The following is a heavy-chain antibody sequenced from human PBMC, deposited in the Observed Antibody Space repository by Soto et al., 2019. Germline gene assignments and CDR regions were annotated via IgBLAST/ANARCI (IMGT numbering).Heavy chain of an antibody. CDR2: IYPGDSDT. J-gene: IGHJ6*02. V-gene: IGHV5-51*01. CDR3: ARHGEKNYDFWSGYSPKSYYYYGMDV. CDR1: GYSFTSYW. D-gene: IGHD3-3*01. Sequence: GESLKISCKGSGYSFTSYWIGWVRQMPGKGLEWMGIIYPGDSDTRYSPSFQGQVTISADKSISTAYLQWSSLKASDTAMYYCARHGEKNYDFWSGYSPKSYYYYGMDVWGQGTTVTVSS.